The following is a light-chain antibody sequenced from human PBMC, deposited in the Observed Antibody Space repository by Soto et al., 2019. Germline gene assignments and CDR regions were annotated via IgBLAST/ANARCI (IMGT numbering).Light chain of an antibody. CDR3: MQGLQTPYT. CDR2: LGS. Sequence: DIVMTQSPLYLPVTPGETASISCRSSQSPMNSNGYNSLDWYVQKPGQSPQLLLFLGSYRASGVPVRFSGSGSGTDFSLTISRVEAEDVGLYYCMQGLQTPYTFGQGTKLEI. J-gene: IGKJ2*01. V-gene: IGKV2-28*01. CDR1: QSPMNSNGYNS.